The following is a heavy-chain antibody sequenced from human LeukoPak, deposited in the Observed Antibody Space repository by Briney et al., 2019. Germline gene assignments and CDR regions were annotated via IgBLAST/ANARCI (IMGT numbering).Heavy chain of an antibody. CDR3: ARRTTSRGVRD. CDR2: MNPNSGNT. CDR1: GYTFTSYD. V-gene: IGHV1-8*01. J-gene: IGHJ4*02. Sequence: GASVKVSCKASGYTFTSYDINWVRQATGQGLEWMGWMNPNSGNTGYVQKFQGRVNMTRNTSINTAYMELSSLRSEDKAVYYCARRTTSRGVRDWGQGTLVTVSS. D-gene: IGHD1/OR15-1a*01.